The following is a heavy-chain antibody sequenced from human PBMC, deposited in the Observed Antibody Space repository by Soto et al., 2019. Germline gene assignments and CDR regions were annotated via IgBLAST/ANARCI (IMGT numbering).Heavy chain of an antibody. CDR2: INPNSGGT. CDR1: GYTFTGYY. CDR3: ARSSSWYLVYHYYGMDV. V-gene: IGHV1-2*02. D-gene: IGHD6-13*01. J-gene: IGHJ6*02. Sequence: QVQLVQSGAEVKKPGASVKVSCKASGYTFTGYYMHWVRQAPGQGLEWMGWINPNSGGTNYAQKFQGRVTMTRDTSISRAYMELSRLRSDDTAVYYCARSSSWYLVYHYYGMDVWGQGTTVTVSS.